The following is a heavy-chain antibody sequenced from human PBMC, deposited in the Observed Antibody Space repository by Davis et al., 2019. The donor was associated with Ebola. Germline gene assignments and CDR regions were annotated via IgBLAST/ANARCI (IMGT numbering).Heavy chain of an antibody. J-gene: IGHJ4*02. CDR3: ARRGGSI. V-gene: IGHV3-30*03. CDR2: ISYDGSNK. Sequence: GGSLKISCAASGFTFSSYDMHWVRQAPGKGLEWVAVISYDGSNKYYADSVKGRFTISRDNSKNSLYLQMNSLRAEDTAVYYCARRGGSIWGQGTLVTVSS. CDR1: GFTFSSYD. D-gene: IGHD3-16*01.